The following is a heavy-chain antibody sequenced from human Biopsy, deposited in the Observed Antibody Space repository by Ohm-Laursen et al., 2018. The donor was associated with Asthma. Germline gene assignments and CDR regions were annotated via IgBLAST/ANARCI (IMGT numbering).Heavy chain of an antibody. J-gene: IGHJ6*02. CDR1: GDSFSNYA. CDR3: ARSELPSYYYYYGMDV. D-gene: IGHD1-26*01. Sequence: VSSVKVSCKASGDSFSNYAISWVRQAPGQGLEWMGGIIPIFGTANYAQKFQGRVTITADESTSTAYMELSSLRSEDTAVYYCARSELPSYYYYYGMDVWGQGTTVTVSS. V-gene: IGHV1-69*01. CDR2: IIPIFGTA.